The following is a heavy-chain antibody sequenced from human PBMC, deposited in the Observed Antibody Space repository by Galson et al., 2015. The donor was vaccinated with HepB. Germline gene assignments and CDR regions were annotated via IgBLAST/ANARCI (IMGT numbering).Heavy chain of an antibody. CDR3: AKPEPPLWSDYRQIFVY. CDR1: GFTFSNYD. CDR2: ISYDGSKK. D-gene: IGHD3-3*01. V-gene: IGHV3-30*18. J-gene: IGHJ4*02. Sequence: SLRLSCAASGFTFSNYDMHWVRQAPGKGLEWGAVISYDGSKKYYVDSVTGRFTISRDSSKNTLYLQMNSLRGEDTAVYYCAKPEPPLWSDYRQIFVYWGQGTPVTVSS.